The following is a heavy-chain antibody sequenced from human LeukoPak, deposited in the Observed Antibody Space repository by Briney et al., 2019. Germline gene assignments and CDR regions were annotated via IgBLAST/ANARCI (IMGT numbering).Heavy chain of an antibody. CDR1: GFTFSSYG. D-gene: IGHD6-19*01. Sequence: GRSLRLSCAASGFTFSSYGMHWVRQAPGKGLEWVAVIWYDGSNKYYADSVKGRFTISRDNSKNTLYLQMNSLRAEDTAVYYCAREGRGSSGWCVDYWGQGTLVTVSS. J-gene: IGHJ4*02. CDR3: AREGRGSSGWCVDY. CDR2: IWYDGSNK. V-gene: IGHV3-33*01.